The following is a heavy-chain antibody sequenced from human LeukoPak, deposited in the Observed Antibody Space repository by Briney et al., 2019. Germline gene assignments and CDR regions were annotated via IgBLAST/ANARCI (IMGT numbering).Heavy chain of an antibody. D-gene: IGHD3-16*02. V-gene: IGHV1-18*01. CDR3: ARGSYVWGSYRPGATFDFDY. CDR2: ISAYNGNT. J-gene: IGHJ4*02. CDR1: GYTFTSYG. Sequence: ASVKVSCKASGYTFTSYGISWVRQAPGQGLEWMGWISAYNGNTNYAQKLQGRVTMTTDTSTSTAYMELRSLRSDDTAVYYCARGSYVWGSYRPGATFDFDYWGQGTLVTVSS.